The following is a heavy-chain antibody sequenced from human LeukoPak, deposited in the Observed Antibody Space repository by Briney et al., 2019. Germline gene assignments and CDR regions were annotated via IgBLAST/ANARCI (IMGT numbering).Heavy chain of an antibody. CDR3: ARRNGGAYHDY. CDR1: GYTFTGYY. V-gene: IGHV1-46*01. CDR2: INPSGGST. D-gene: IGHD3-16*01. J-gene: IGHJ4*02. Sequence: ASVKVPCKASGYTFTGYYMHWMRQAPGQGLEWMGIINPSGGSTSYAQKFQGRVTMTRDMSTSTVYMELSSLRSEDTAVYYCARRNGGAYHDYWGQGTLVTVSS.